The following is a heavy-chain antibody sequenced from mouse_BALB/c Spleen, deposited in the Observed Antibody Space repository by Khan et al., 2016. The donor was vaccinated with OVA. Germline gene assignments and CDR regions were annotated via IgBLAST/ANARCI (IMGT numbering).Heavy chain of an antibody. V-gene: IGHV2-6-5*01. CDR2: IWGGGST. D-gene: IGHD1-1*02. CDR3: AKLLWSHYYAMDY. Sequence: VQLQESGPGLVAPSQSLSITCTVSGFSLTDYGVSWIRQSPGKGLEWRGFIWGGGSTYDNSVLKSRLSISKDNSKSQVFLKMNSLQTDDTAMYYCAKLLWSHYYAMDYWGQVTSVTVSS. CDR1: GFSLTDYG. J-gene: IGHJ4*01.